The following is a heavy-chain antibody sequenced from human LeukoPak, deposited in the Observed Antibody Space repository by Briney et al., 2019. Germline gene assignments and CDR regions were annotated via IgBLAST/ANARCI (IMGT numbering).Heavy chain of an antibody. J-gene: IGHJ2*01. CDR1: GCSISSYY. V-gene: IGHV4-59*01. CDR2: IYYSGST. CDR3: ARGPAHDYGDYWYFDL. Sequence: PSETLSLTCTVSGCSISSYYWSLIRQPPGKGLEWIGYIYYSGSTNYNPSLKSRVTISVDTSKNQFSLKLSSVTAADTAVYYCARGPAHDYGDYWYFDLWGRGTLVTVSS. D-gene: IGHD4-17*01.